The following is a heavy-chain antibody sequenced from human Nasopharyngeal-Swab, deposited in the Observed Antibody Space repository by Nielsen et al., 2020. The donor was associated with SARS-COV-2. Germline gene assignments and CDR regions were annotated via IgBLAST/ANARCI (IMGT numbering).Heavy chain of an antibody. V-gene: IGHV4-39*01. CDR2: IYYSGST. Sequence: WIRQPPGKGLEWIGSIYYSGSTYYNPSLKSRVTISVDTSKNQFSLKLSSVTAADTAVYYCARLVGYCSSTSCYAGVGHYYYYYMDVWGKGTTVTV. D-gene: IGHD2-2*01. J-gene: IGHJ6*03. CDR3: ARLVGYCSSTSCYAGVGHYYYYYMDV.